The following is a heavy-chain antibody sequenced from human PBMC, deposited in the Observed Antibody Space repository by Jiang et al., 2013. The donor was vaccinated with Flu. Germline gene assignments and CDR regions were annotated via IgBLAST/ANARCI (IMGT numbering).Heavy chain of an antibody. CDR1: GYSFANYW. Sequence: GAEVKKPGESLKISCQGSGYSFANYWIGWVRQMPGKGLEWMGIVYPGDSDTRYSPSFQGQVTISADTSLSTTFLEFSSLKASDTAMYYCARRQGHSFGYRAREGPMITFDIVGPRDNGHRLF. V-gene: IGHV5-51*01. CDR3: ARRQGHSFGYRAREGPMITFDI. CDR2: VYPGDSDT. J-gene: IGHJ3*02. D-gene: IGHD5-18*01.